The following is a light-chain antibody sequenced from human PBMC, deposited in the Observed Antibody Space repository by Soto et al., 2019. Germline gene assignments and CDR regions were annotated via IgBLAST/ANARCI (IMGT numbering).Light chain of an antibody. CDR1: QSVSSY. V-gene: IGKV3-15*01. J-gene: IGKJ1*01. Sequence: EIVLTQSPATLSLSPGERATLSCRASQSVSSYLAWYQQKPGQAPRLLIYDASNRATGIPDRFSGSGSGTEFTLTISSLQSEDFAVYSCQQYNAWPRRFGQGTKV. CDR2: DAS. CDR3: QQYNAWPRR.